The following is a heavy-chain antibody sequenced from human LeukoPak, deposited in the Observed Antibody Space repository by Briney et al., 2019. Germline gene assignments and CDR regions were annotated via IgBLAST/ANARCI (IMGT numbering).Heavy chain of an antibody. CDR3: ARVGNPLVTVFAWFDP. D-gene: IGHD3-3*01. CDR2: IYYSGST. V-gene: IGHV4-39*07. CDR1: GGSIGSGTYY. J-gene: IGHJ5*02. Sequence: PSETLSLTCTVSGGSIGSGTYYWGWIRQSPGKGLEWIGSIYYSGSTNHNPSLKSRVTISVDTSKNQFSLKLSSATAADTAVYYCARVGNPLVTVFAWFDPWGQGTLVTVSS.